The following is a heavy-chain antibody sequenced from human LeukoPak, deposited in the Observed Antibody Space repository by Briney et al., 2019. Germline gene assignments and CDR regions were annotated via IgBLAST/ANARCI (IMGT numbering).Heavy chain of an antibody. Sequence: GASVKVSCKASGYTFTGYYMHWVRRAPGQGLEWMGWINPNSGGTNYAQKFQGRVTMTRDTSISTAYMELSRLRSDDTAVYYCARAFSSRNWFDPWGQGTLVTVSS. V-gene: IGHV1-2*02. CDR2: INPNSGGT. CDR3: ARAFSSRNWFDP. CDR1: GYTFTGYY. J-gene: IGHJ5*02.